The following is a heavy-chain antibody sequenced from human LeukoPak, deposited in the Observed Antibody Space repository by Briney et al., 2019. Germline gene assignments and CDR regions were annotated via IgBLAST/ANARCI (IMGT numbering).Heavy chain of an antibody. J-gene: IGHJ4*02. V-gene: IGHV1-69*13. CDR2: IIPIFGTA. CDR1: GGTFSSYA. Sequence: VASVKVSRTASGGTFSSYAISWVRQAPGQGLEWMGGIIPIFGTANYAQKFQGRVTITADESTSTAYMELSSLRSEDTAVYYCARGDVGTFDYWGQGTLVTVSS. CDR3: ARGDVGTFDY.